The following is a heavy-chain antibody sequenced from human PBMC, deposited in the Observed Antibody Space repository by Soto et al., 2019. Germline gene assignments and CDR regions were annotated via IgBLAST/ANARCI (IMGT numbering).Heavy chain of an antibody. CDR2: INAGNGNT. J-gene: IGHJ4*02. Sequence: QVQLVQSGAEVKKPGASVKVSCKASGYTFTSYAMHWVRQAPGQRLEWMGWINAGNGNTKYSQKFQGRVTITRETSASTAYMELSSLRSEDTAVYYCAVPYDSSGYYFDYWGQGTLVTVSS. CDR1: GYTFTSYA. D-gene: IGHD3-22*01. V-gene: IGHV1-3*01. CDR3: AVPYDSSGYYFDY.